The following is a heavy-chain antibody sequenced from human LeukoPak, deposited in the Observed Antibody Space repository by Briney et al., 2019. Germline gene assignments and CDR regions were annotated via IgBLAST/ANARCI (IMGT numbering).Heavy chain of an antibody. J-gene: IGHJ4*02. D-gene: IGHD1-26*01. CDR3: ASLTGSYDDY. V-gene: IGHV4-59*12. CDR1: NGSISPYY. Sequence: SETLSLTCTVSNGSISPYYWSWIRQPPGKGLEWIGYIYHSGNTNYNPSLSSRVTISVDTSKNQFSLKVNSMTAADTAVYYCASLTGSYDDYWGQGIMVTVSS. CDR2: IYHSGNT.